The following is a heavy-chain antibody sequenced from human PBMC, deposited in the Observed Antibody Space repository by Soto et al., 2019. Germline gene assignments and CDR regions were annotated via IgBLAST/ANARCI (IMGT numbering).Heavy chain of an antibody. Sequence: PSETLSLTCTVSGGSISSGGYYWSWIRQHPGKGLEWIGYIYYSGSTYYNPSLKSRVTISVDTSKNQFSLKLSSVTAADTAVYYCARDAPRAPRLDYWGQGXLVTVSS. CDR1: GGSISSGGYY. D-gene: IGHD3-10*01. V-gene: IGHV4-31*03. CDR2: IYYSGST. CDR3: ARDAPRAPRLDY. J-gene: IGHJ4*02.